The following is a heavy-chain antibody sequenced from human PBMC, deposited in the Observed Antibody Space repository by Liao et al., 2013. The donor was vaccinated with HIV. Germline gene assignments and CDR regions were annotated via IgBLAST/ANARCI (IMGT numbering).Heavy chain of an antibody. J-gene: IGHJ5*02. V-gene: IGHV4-30-4*08. Sequence: QVQLQESGPGLVKPSQTLSLTCTVSGGSISNGAYFWNWIRQSPGKGLQWIGYIYYSGTTFYNPSLKSRVTISMDTSKNHFSLNLTSLTAADTAVYYCAATTSRRSEFDPWGQGTLVTVSS. CDR1: GGSISNGAYF. D-gene: IGHD1-26*01. CDR2: IYYSGTT. CDR3: AATTSRRSEFDP.